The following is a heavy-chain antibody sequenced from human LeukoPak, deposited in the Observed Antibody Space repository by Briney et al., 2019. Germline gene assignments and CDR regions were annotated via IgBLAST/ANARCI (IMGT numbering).Heavy chain of an antibody. CDR2: IKQDGSEK. CDR1: GFTFSSYW. V-gene: IGHV3-7*03. D-gene: IGHD3-10*01. CDR3: VSSRRYFGTFDY. Sequence: PGGSLRLSCAASGFTFSSYWMSWVRQAPGKGLEWVANIKQDGSEKYYVDSVKGRFTISRDNAKNSLFVQMNSLRAEDTAFYYCVSSRRYFGTFDYWGQGTLVTVSS. J-gene: IGHJ4*02.